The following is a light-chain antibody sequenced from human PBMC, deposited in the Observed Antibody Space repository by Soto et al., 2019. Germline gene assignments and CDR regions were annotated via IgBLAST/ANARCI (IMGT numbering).Light chain of an antibody. CDR2: AAS. Sequence: DIQITQSPSSLSASVGDRVTITCRASQSISSSLNWYQQKPGKAPKLLIYAASSLQSGVPSRFSGSGSGTDFTLTISSLQPEDFATYYCQQSYSTPYSFGQGTKLEI. J-gene: IGKJ2*01. CDR1: QSISSS. CDR3: QQSYSTPYS. V-gene: IGKV1-39*01.